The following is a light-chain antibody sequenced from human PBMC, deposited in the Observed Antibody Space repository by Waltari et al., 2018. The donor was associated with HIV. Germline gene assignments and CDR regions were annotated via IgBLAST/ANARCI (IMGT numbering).Light chain of an antibody. CDR1: SSTIGRHF. CDR2: ESD. CDR3: AAWDNYLNAWV. Sequence: QSVLTPPPSTSATPGPRVTIICSGASSTIGRHFVSWYPHRPGATPTLLIYESDRRPSGVPDRFSGSESGTSASLAISGLRSEDEADYYCAAWDNYLNAWVFGGGTRVTVL. J-gene: IGLJ3*02. V-gene: IGLV1-47*01.